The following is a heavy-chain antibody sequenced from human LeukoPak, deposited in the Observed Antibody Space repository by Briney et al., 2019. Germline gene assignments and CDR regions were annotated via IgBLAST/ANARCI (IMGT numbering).Heavy chain of an antibody. Sequence: SETLSLTCAVDGGSFSGYYWTWIRQPPGKGLEWIREINYSGSPNYNPSLKSRITISIDTSKNQFSLKLSSVTAADTAMYYCARGPPLNPGAYGRSGYYCFDYWGQGILVTVSS. CDR3: ARGPPLNPGAYGRSGYYCFDY. J-gene: IGHJ4*02. V-gene: IGHV4-34*01. CDR1: GGSFSGYY. D-gene: IGHD3-22*01. CDR2: INYSGSP.